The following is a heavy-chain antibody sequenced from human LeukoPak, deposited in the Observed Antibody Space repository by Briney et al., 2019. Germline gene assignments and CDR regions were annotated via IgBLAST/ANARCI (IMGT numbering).Heavy chain of an antibody. CDR1: GFTFSSYA. CDR3: AKDNGSGWSYSYYYYGMGV. D-gene: IGHD6-19*01. J-gene: IGHJ6*02. Sequence: GGSLRLSCAASGFTFSSYAMSWVRQAPGKGLEWVSAISGSGGSTYYADSVKGRFTISRDNSKNTLYLQMNSLRAEDTAVYYCAKDNGSGWSYSYYYYGMGVWGQGTTVTVSS. CDR2: ISGSGGST. V-gene: IGHV3-23*01.